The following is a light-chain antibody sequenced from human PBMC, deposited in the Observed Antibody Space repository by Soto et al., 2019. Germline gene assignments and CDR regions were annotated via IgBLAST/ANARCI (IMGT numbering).Light chain of an antibody. V-gene: IGKV2-30*01. CDR1: QSLAYSDGNTY. J-gene: IGKJ2*01. Sequence: DVVMTQSPLSLPVTLGQPASISCRSSQSLAYSDGNTYLNWFQQRPGQSPRRLIYQVSKRESGVPDRISGSGSGTDSTLKISRVEAEDVGVYYCIQGTHWPPYTFGQGTKLEIK. CDR2: QVS. CDR3: IQGTHWPPYT.